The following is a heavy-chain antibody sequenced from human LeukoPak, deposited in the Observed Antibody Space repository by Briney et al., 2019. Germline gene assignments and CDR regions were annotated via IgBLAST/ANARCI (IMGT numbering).Heavy chain of an antibody. CDR1: GFTVSSNY. Sequence: GGSLRLSCAASGFTVSSNYMSWVRQAPGKGLEWVSVIYSGGSTYYAGSVKGRFTISRDNSKNTLFLHMNSLRAEDTAVYYCARAIVGATGSDYWGQGTLVTVSS. D-gene: IGHD1-26*01. V-gene: IGHV3-53*01. J-gene: IGHJ4*02. CDR2: IYSGGST. CDR3: ARAIVGATGSDY.